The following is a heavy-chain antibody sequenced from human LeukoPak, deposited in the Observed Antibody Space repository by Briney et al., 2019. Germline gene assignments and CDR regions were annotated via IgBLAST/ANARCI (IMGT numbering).Heavy chain of an antibody. V-gene: IGHV1-24*01. D-gene: IGHD3-16*01. Sequence: GASVKVSCKVSGYTLTELSMHWVRQAPGKGLEWVGGFDPEDGETIYAQKFQGRVTMTEDTSTDTAYMELSSLRSEDTAVYYCATDMITFGGVNDYWGQGTLVTVSS. CDR1: GYTLTELS. CDR2: FDPEDGET. CDR3: ATDMITFGGVNDY. J-gene: IGHJ4*02.